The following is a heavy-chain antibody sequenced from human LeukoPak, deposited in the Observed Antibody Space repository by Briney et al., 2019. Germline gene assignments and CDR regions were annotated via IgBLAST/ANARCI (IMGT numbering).Heavy chain of an antibody. J-gene: IGHJ6*03. CDR3: ARGRLQLWLRSYYYYYMDV. D-gene: IGHD5-18*01. V-gene: IGHV4-34*01. CDR1: GGSFSGYY. CDR2: INHSGST. Sequence: SETLSLTCAVYGGSFSGYYWSWVRQPPGKGLEWIGEINHSGSTNYNPSLKSRVTISVDTSKTQFSLKLSSVTAADTAVYYCARGRLQLWLRSYYYYYMDVWGKGTTVTVSS.